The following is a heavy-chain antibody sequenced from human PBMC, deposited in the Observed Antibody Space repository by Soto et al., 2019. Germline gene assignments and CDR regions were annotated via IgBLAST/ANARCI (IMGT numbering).Heavy chain of an antibody. CDR2: ISSSSSYI. CDR3: AREYSSSGGGFDP. D-gene: IGHD6-6*01. J-gene: IGHJ5*02. CDR1: GFTFSSYS. Sequence: GGSLRLSCAASGFTFSSYSMNWVRQAPGKGLEWVSSISSSSSYIYYADSVKGRFTISRDNAKNSLYLQMNSLRAEDTAVYYCAREYSSSGGGFDPWGQGTLVTVSS. V-gene: IGHV3-21*01.